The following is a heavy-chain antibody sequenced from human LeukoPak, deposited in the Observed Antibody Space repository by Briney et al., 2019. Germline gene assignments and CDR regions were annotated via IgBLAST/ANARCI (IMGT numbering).Heavy chain of an antibody. CDR3: AKDSSDYYFDY. J-gene: IGHJ4*02. D-gene: IGHD3-22*01. V-gene: IGHV3-30*02. Sequence: GGSLRLSCAASGFTFSSYGMHWVRQAPGKGLEWVAFIRDDGSNKYYADSVKGRFTISRDNSKNTLYVQMNSLRPDDTAVYYCAKDSSDYYFDYWGQGTLVTVSS. CDR1: GFTFSSYG. CDR2: IRDDGSNK.